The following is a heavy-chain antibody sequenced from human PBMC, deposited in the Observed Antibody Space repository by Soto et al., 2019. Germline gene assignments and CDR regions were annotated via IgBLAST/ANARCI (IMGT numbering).Heavy chain of an antibody. V-gene: IGHV3-21*01. J-gene: IGHJ6*02. Sequence: GSLRLSCAASGFTFSSYSMNWVRQAPGKGLEWVSSISSSSSYIYYADSVKGRFTISRDNAKNSLYLQMNSLRAEDTAVYYCARDGIEYSSSSDYYYGMDVWGQGTTVTVSS. CDR2: ISSSSSYI. CDR3: ARDGIEYSSSSDYYYGMDV. CDR1: GFTFSSYS. D-gene: IGHD6-6*01.